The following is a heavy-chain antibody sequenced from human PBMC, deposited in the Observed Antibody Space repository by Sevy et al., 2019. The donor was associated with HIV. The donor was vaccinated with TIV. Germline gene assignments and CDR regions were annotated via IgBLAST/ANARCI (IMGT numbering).Heavy chain of an antibody. CDR2: IYYSRST. D-gene: IGHD5-12*01. Sequence: SETLSLTCAVSGGSMSSSSYYWGWIRQPPGKGLEWIGGIYYSRSTYYNPSLKSRVTISVDTSKNQFSLKLSSVTAADTAVYYCARVKMATITGDFDYWGQGTLVTVSS. J-gene: IGHJ4*02. CDR1: GGSMSSSSYY. V-gene: IGHV4-39*01. CDR3: ARVKMATITGDFDY.